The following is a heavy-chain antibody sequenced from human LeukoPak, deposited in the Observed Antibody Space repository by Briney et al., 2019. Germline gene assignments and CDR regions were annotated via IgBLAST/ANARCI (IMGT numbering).Heavy chain of an antibody. V-gene: IGHV3-23*01. D-gene: IGHD1-1*01. CDR2: ISGSGDST. Sequence: PGGSLRLSCAASGFTFSSHAMNWVRQAPEKGLEWVAAISGSGDSTYYADSVKGRFTISRDNSKNTLYLQMNSLRAEDTAVYYCAKGSRWNDYFDYWGQGTLVAVSS. CDR1: GFTFSSHA. J-gene: IGHJ4*02. CDR3: AKGSRWNDYFDY.